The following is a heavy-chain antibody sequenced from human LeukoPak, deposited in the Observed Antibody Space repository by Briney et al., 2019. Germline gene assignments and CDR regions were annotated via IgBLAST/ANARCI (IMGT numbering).Heavy chain of an antibody. CDR1: GFTFSSYS. CDR2: ISSSSSYI. D-gene: IGHD4-17*01. Sequence: GGSLRLSCAASGFTFSSYSMNWVRQAPGKGLEWVSSISSSSSYIYYADSVKGRFTISRDNAKNSLYLQMNSLRAEDTAVYYCARDLFDTVTTGYFDYWGQGTLVTVSS. CDR3: ARDLFDTVTTGYFDY. V-gene: IGHV3-21*01. J-gene: IGHJ4*02.